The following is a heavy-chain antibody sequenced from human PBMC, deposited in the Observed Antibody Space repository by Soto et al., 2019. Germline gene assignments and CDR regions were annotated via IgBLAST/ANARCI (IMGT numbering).Heavy chain of an antibody. CDR3: AKASIPTTGLSPYTKWLAP. CDR1: GLTVSGYS. V-gene: IGHV3-23*01. Sequence: EVQLLESGGGLVQPGGSLGLSCAASGLTVSGYSMSWVRQAPGKGLEWVSGISGSGDNTYYAGSVKGRFTISRDSSKNTLHLQMNSLRAEDTAVYYCAKASIPTTGLSPYTKWLAPWGQGPLVTVSS. CDR2: ISGSGDNT. D-gene: IGHD1-1*01. J-gene: IGHJ5*02.